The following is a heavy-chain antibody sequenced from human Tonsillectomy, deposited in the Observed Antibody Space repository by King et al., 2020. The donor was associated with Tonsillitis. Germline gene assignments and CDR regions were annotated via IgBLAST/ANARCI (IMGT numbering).Heavy chain of an antibody. Sequence: VQLVESGGGVVQPGRSLRLSCAASGFILSSYPMHWVRQAPGKGLEWLAIISHDGSDKYYADSVKGRFTISRDNSKNTVYLQMNSLRAEDTAVYYCARVDCGGDYYWEDSYGMDVWGQGTTVTVSS. CDR1: GFILSSYP. D-gene: IGHD2-21*02. J-gene: IGHJ6*02. CDR2: ISHDGSDK. CDR3: ARVDCGGDYYWEDSYGMDV. V-gene: IGHV3-30-3*01.